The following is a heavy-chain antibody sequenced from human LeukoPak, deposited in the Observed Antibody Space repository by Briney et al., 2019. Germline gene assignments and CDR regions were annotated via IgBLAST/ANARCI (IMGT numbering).Heavy chain of an antibody. V-gene: IGHV4-34*01. D-gene: IGHD6-13*01. CDR1: GGSFSGYY. CDR2: INHSGST. Sequence: SETLSLTCAVYGGSFSGYYWSWIRQPPGKGLVWIGEINHSGSTNYKPSLKSRVTISVDTSKNQFSLKLSSVTAADTAVYYCARVYYSSSYDYWYFDLWGRGTLVTVSS. CDR3: ARVYYSSSYDYWYFDL. J-gene: IGHJ2*01.